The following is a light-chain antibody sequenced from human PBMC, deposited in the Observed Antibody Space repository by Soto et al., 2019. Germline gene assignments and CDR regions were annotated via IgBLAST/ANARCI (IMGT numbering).Light chain of an antibody. V-gene: IGLV2-14*03. J-gene: IGLJ2*01. Sequence: QSALTQPASVSGSPGQSITISCTGTSSDIGDYNYVSWYQQHPGKAPKLIIYDVSNRPSGVSNRFSGSKSGSTASLTISGLQTEDEAHYYCHSYTNSGPLDVIFGGGTKLTVL. CDR1: SSDIGDYNY. CDR3: HSYTNSGPLDVI. CDR2: DVS.